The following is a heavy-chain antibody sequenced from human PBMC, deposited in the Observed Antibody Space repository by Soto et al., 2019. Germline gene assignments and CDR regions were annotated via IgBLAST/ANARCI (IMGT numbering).Heavy chain of an antibody. Sequence: QAQLQQWGAGLLKPSETLSLTCAVYGGSFSGYYWSWIRQPPGKGLEWIGEINHSGSTNYNTSIKSRVTTSVDTSKNQFSLKRSSVAAADTAVYYCARVSLSGGSVDYWGQGTLVTVSS. V-gene: IGHV4-34*01. J-gene: IGHJ4*02. CDR3: ARVSLSGGSVDY. D-gene: IGHD3-16*01. CDR1: GGSFSGYY. CDR2: INHSGST.